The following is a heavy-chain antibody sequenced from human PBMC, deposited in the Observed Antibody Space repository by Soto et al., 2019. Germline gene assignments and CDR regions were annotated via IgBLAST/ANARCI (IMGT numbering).Heavy chain of an antibody. CDR2: IYHSGST. CDR3: ARGGTLLGHTTVDTPFDY. D-gene: IGHD5-18*01. V-gene: IGHV4-30-2*01. CDR1: GGSISSGGYS. J-gene: IGHJ4*02. Sequence: LCGGSISSGGYSWSWIRQPPGKGLEWIGYIYHSGSTYYNPSLKSRVTISVDRSKNQFSLKLSSVTAADTAVYYCARGGTLLGHTTVDTPFDYWGQGTLVTVSS.